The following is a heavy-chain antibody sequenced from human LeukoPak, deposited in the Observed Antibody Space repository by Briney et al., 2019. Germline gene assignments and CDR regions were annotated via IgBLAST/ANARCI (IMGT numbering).Heavy chain of an antibody. CDR3: ARARAFVWGSYRYIPYYFDP. Sequence: SETLSLTCAVYGGSFSGYYWSWIRQPPGKGLEWIGGINHSGSTNYNPSLKSRVTISVDTSKNQFSLKLSSVTAADTAVYFCARARAFVWGSYRYIPYYFDPWGQGTLVTVSS. J-gene: IGHJ5*02. CDR2: INHSGST. CDR1: GGSFSGYY. D-gene: IGHD3-16*02. V-gene: IGHV4-34*01.